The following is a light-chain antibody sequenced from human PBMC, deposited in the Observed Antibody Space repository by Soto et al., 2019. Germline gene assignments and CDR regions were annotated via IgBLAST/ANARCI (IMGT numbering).Light chain of an antibody. J-gene: IGLJ2*01. CDR3: XSXAXIXTA. CDR2: DVT. CDR1: SSDVGRFNY. Sequence: QSVLTQPRSVSGSPGQSVTISCTGTSSDVGRFNYVSWYQQHPGKAPKLINYDVTERPSGVPDRFSASKSGNTASLTISGLQTEXEAXYFXXSXAXIXTAFGGGTK. V-gene: IGLV2-11*01.